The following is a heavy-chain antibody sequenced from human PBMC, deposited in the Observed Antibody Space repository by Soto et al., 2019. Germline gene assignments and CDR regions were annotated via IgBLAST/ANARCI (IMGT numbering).Heavy chain of an antibody. CDR1: GYTFTSYA. V-gene: IGHV1-3*01. D-gene: IGHD6-19*01. CDR3: ARDLMHGSGWYLY. CDR2: INAGNGNT. Sequence: ASVKVSCRASGYTFTSYAMHWVRQAPGQRLEWMGWINAGNGNTKYSQKFQGRVTITRDTSASTAYMELSSLRSEDTAVYYCARDLMHGSGWYLYWGQGTLVTVSS. J-gene: IGHJ4*02.